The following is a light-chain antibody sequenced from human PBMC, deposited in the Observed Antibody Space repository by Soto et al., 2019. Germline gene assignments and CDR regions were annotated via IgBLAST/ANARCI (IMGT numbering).Light chain of an antibody. Sequence: QSVLTQPPSASGTPGQRVTISCSGSSSNIGSTTVNWYRQLPGTAPKLLIYSNNQRPSGVPDRFSGSRSGTSASLAISGLQSEDEGDYYCAAWDDSLNGRGVFGGGTKLTVL. CDR2: SNN. CDR3: AAWDDSLNGRGV. CDR1: SSNIGSTT. V-gene: IGLV1-44*01. J-gene: IGLJ3*02.